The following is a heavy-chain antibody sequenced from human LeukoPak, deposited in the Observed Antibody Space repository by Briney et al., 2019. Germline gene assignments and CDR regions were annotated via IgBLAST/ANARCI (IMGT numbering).Heavy chain of an antibody. Sequence: GGSLRLSCAASRFTFSSYAMHWVRQAPGKGLEWVAVISYDGSNKYYADSVKGRFTISRDNSKNTLYLQMNSLRAEHTAVYYCASGPSGSDYWGQGTLVTVSS. V-gene: IGHV3-30*04. D-gene: IGHD1-26*01. CDR2: ISYDGSNK. CDR1: RFTFSSYA. CDR3: ASGPSGSDY. J-gene: IGHJ4*02.